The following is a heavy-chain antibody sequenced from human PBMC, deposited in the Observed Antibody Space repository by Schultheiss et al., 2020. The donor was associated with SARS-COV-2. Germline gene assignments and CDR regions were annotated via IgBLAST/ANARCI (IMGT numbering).Heavy chain of an antibody. CDR1: GFTFSSYG. V-gene: IGHV3-23*01. J-gene: IGHJ4*02. CDR2: ISGSGGNT. Sequence: GESLKISCAASGFTFSSYGMHWVRQAPGKGLEWVSAISGSGGNTFYADSVKGRFTISRDNSKNTLYLQMNSLRPEDTAIYYCARDLPPHDYWGQGTLVTVSS. CDR3: ARDLPPHDY.